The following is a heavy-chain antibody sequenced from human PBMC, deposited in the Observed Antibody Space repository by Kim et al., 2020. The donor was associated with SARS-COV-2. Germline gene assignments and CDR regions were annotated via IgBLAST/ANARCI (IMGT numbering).Heavy chain of an antibody. CDR3: ARGTDYDILTGYNL. D-gene: IGHD3-9*01. Sequence: GGSLRLSCAASGFTFSSYSMNWVRQAPGKGLEWVSYISSSSSTIYYADSVKGRFTISRDNAKNSLYLQMNSLRAEDTAVYYCARGTDYDILTGYNLWGQGTLVTVSS. J-gene: IGHJ4*02. CDR1: GFTFSSYS. CDR2: ISSSSSTI. V-gene: IGHV3-48*04.